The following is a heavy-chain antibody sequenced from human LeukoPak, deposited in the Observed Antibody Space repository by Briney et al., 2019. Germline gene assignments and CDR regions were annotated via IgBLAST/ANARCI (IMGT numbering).Heavy chain of an antibody. J-gene: IGHJ4*02. CDR3: ARDFAGDYGDYELDY. Sequence: AGGSLRLSCAASGFTFSTYWMSWVRQVPGKGLEWVANIKQDGSERNYVDSVKGRFTISRDNAKNSLHLQMNSLRVEDTAVYYCARDFAGDYGDYELDYWGQGTLVTVSS. CDR1: GFTFSTYW. V-gene: IGHV3-7*01. D-gene: IGHD4-17*01. CDR2: IKQDGSER.